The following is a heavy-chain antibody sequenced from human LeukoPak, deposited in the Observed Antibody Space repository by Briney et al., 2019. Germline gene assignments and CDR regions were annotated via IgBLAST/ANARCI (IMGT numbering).Heavy chain of an antibody. CDR2: IYYSGST. J-gene: IGHJ6*03. D-gene: IGHD3-22*01. CDR3: ARVDSSGYYWLSDYYYYYMDV. Sequence: SETLSLTCTVSGGSISSSNYYWGWIRQPPGKGLEWIGSIYYSGSTYYNPSLKSRVTISVDTSKSQFSLKLSSVTAADTAVYYCARVDSSGYYWLSDYYYYYMDVWGKGTTVTISS. V-gene: IGHV4-39*07. CDR1: GGSISSSNYY.